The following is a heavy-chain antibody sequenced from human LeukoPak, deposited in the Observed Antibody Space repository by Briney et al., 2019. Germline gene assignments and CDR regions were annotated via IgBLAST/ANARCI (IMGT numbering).Heavy chain of an antibody. CDR3: ARAGDGYSGTN. CDR1: GYTFTSYG. D-gene: IGHD5-24*01. Sequence: ASVKVSCKASGYTFTSYGISWVRQAPGQGLEWMGWISAYNGNTNYAQKLQGRVTITADKSTSTAYMELSGLRSEDTAVYYCARAGDGYSGTNWGQGTLVTVSS. J-gene: IGHJ4*02. CDR2: ISAYNGNT. V-gene: IGHV1-18*01.